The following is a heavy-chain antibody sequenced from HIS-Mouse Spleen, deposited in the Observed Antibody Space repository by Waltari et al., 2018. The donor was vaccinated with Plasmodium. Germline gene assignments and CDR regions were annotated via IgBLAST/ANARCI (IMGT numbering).Heavy chain of an antibody. V-gene: IGHV3-33*06. J-gene: IGHJ3*02. Sequence: QVQLVESGGGVVQPGRSLRLSCAASGFTFSSYGLHGVRQAPGKGLEWVAVIWYDGSNKYYADSVKGRFTISRDNSKNTLYLQMNSLRAEDTAVYYCAKLCYYGSGSYYHDAFDIWGQGTMVTVSS. CDR3: AKLCYYGSGSYYHDAFDI. CDR2: IWYDGSNK. CDR1: GFTFSSYG. D-gene: IGHD3-10*01.